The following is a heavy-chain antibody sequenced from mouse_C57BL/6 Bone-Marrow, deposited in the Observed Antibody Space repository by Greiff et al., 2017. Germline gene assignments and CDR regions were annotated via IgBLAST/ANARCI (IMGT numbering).Heavy chain of an antibody. CDR2: ISYDGSN. CDR3: AREGDSPYYFDY. J-gene: IGHJ2*01. CDR1: GYSITSGYY. Sequence: DVQLVESGPGLVKPSQSLSLTCSVTGYSITSGYYWNWIRQFPGNKLEWMGYISYDGSNNYNPSLKNRISITRDTSKNQFFLKLNSVTTEDTATYYCAREGDSPYYFDYGGQGTTLTVSS. D-gene: IGHD2-12*01. V-gene: IGHV3-6*01.